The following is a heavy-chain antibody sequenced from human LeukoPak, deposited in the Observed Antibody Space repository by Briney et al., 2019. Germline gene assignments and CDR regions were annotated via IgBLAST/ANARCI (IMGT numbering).Heavy chain of an antibody. CDR1: GLSFSNAW. V-gene: IGHV3-15*01. Sequence: GGSLTLSCAASGLSFSNAWMSWVRQAPGKGLEWVGRTKSKTDGATTEYAAPVKGRFNISTDDSQNTLYLQMNSLKTEDTAVYYCTTFESWGQGTLVTVSS. CDR3: TTFES. J-gene: IGHJ4*02. CDR2: TKSKTDGATT.